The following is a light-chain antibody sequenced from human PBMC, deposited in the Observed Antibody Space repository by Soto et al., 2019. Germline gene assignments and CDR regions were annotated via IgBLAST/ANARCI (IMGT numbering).Light chain of an antibody. Sequence: DIQMTQSPSSLSASVGDRVTITCQASQDITNYLNWYQQKPGKAPKLLIYSASNLETGVPSRFSGRGSGTDFTFTISSLQPEDAATYYCLQFDIFPYTFGQGAKLEIK. CDR2: SAS. CDR3: LQFDIFPYT. J-gene: IGKJ2*01. CDR1: QDITNY. V-gene: IGKV1-33*01.